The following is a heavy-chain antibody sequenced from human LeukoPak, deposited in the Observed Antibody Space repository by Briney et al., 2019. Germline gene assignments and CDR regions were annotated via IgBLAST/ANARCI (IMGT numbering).Heavy chain of an antibody. CDR3: AVGGYYRSRLGY. D-gene: IGHD3-10*01. CDR1: GGTFSSYA. V-gene: IGHV1-69*05. Sequence: SVKVSSKASGGTFSSYAISWVRQAPGQGLEWMGRIIPIFGTANYAQKFQGRVTITTDESTSTAYMELSSLRSEDTAVYYCAVGGYYRSRLGYWGQGTLVTVSS. CDR2: IIPIFGTA. J-gene: IGHJ4*02.